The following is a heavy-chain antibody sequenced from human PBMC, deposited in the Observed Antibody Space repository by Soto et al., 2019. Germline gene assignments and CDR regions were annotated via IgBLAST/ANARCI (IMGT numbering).Heavy chain of an antibody. Sequence: ASVKVSCKVFGYTLTELSMHWVRQAPGKGLEWMGGFDPEDGETIYAQKFQGRVTMTEDTSTDTAYMELSSLRSEDTAVYYCATEAIVGATIDAFDIWGQGTMVTVSS. CDR1: GYTLTELS. V-gene: IGHV1-24*01. CDR2: FDPEDGET. J-gene: IGHJ3*02. D-gene: IGHD1-26*01. CDR3: ATEAIVGATIDAFDI.